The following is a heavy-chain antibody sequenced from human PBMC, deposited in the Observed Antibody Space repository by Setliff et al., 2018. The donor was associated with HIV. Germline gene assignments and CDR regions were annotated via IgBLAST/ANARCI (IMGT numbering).Heavy chain of an antibody. J-gene: IGHJ4*02. D-gene: IGHD3-22*01. CDR3: ARGALSLTMTKLLSFFDS. V-gene: IGHV4-39*07. CDR2: IYYSGST. CDR1: GGSITSSNYF. Sequence: PSETLSLTCTVSGGSITSSNYFWGWIRQPPGKGLEWIGSIYYSGSTYYNPSLKSRVTISVDTSKNQFSLKLSSVTAADTAVYFCARGALSLTMTKLLSFFDSWGQGTQVTVSS.